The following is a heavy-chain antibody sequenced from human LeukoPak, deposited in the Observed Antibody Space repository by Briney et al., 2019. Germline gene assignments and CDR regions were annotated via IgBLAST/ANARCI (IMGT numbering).Heavy chain of an antibody. CDR3: ARGGGSDLDY. Sequence: SQTLSLACAISGDTVSSNSAAWNWIRQSPSRGLEWLGRTYYRSKWYNDHAVSLKSRITINPDTSKNQFSLQLNSVTPEDTAVYYCARGGGSDLDYWGQGTLVTVSS. D-gene: IGHD3-10*01. CDR1: GDTVSSNSAA. V-gene: IGHV6-1*01. CDR2: TYYRSKWYN. J-gene: IGHJ4*02.